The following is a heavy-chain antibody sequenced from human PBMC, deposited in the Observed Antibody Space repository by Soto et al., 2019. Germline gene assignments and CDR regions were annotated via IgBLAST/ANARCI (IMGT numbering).Heavy chain of an antibody. CDR2: IIPILGIA. D-gene: IGHD2-15*01. J-gene: IGHJ6*03. V-gene: IGHV1-69*02. CDR3: ARGRLGYCSGGSCSRYYYYMDV. Sequence: SVKVSCKASGGTFSSYTISWVRQAPGQGLEWMGRIIPILGIANYAQKFQGRVTITADKSTSTAYMELSSLRSEDTAVYYCARGRLGYCSGGSCSRYYYYMDVWGKGTTVTVAS. CDR1: GGTFSSYT.